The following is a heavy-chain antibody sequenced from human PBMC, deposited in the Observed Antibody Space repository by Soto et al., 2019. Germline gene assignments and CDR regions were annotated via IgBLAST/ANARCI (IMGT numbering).Heavy chain of an antibody. CDR3: ARDFRGSLDY. V-gene: IGHV3-33*01. Sequence: GGSLRLSCAASGFTFSSYGIHWVRQAPCKGLEWVAVIWYDGSNKYYADSVKGRFTISRDNSKNTLYLQMNSLRAEDTAVYYCARDFRGSLDYWGQGTLVTVCS. J-gene: IGHJ4*02. CDR1: GFTFSSYG. CDR2: IWYDGSNK.